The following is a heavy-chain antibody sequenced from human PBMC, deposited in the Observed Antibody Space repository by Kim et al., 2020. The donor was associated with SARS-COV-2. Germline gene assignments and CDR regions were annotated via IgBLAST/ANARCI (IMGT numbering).Heavy chain of an antibody. CDR3: ARGFRAAAGPFYYYYYMDV. V-gene: IGHV1-8*01. Sequence: ASVKVSCKASGYTFTSYDINWVRQATGQGLEWMGWMNPNSGNTGYAQKFQGRVTMTRNTSISTAYMELSSLRSEDTAVYYCARGFRAAAGPFYYYYYMDVWGNGTTGTVSS. D-gene: IGHD6-13*01. J-gene: IGHJ6*03. CDR2: MNPNSGNT. CDR1: GYTFTSYD.